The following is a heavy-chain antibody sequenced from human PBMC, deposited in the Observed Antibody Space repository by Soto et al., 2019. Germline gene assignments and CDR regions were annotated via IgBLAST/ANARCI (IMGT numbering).Heavy chain of an antibody. D-gene: IGHD3-22*01. CDR2: ISAYNGNT. CDR1: GYTFTSYG. V-gene: IGHV1-18*01. J-gene: IGHJ3*02. Sequence: ASVKVSCKASGYTFTSYGISWVRQAPGQGLEWMGWISAYNGNTNYAQKLQGRVTMTTDTSTSTAYMELRSLRSDDTAVYYCAGDRNAHHYYYDSSGPRSGAFDIWGQGTMVTVSS. CDR3: AGDRNAHHYYYDSSGPRSGAFDI.